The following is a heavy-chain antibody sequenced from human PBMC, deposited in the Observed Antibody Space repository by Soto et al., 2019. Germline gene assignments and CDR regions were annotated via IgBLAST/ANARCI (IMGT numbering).Heavy chain of an antibody. J-gene: IGHJ6*04. CDR3: ASQLVPLYYYDGMDV. V-gene: IGHV4-34*01. CDR1: GGSFSGYY. D-gene: IGHD6-6*01. Sequence: GSLRLSCAVYGGSFSGYYWSWIRQPPGKGLEWIGEINHSGSTNYNPSLKSRVTISVDTSKNQFSLKLSSVTAADTAVYYCASQLVPLYYYDGMDVWGKGTTVTVSS. CDR2: INHSGST.